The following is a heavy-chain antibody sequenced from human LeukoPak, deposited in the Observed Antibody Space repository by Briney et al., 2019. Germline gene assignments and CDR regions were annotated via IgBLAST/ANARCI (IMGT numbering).Heavy chain of an antibody. CDR2: INPNSGGT. CDR3: ARDPSDSGSSYY. Sequence: ASVKVSCKASGYTFTGYYMHWVRQAPGQGLEWMGWINPNSGGTNYAQKFQGRVTMTRDTSISTAYMELSRLRSDDTAVYYCARDPSDSGSSYYWGQGTLVTVSS. D-gene: IGHD1-26*01. CDR1: GYTFTGYY. V-gene: IGHV1-2*02. J-gene: IGHJ4*02.